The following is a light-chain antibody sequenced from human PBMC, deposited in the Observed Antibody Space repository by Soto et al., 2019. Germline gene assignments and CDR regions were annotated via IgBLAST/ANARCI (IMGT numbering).Light chain of an antibody. Sequence: EIVLTQSPGTLSLSAGERATLSCRASQSVDSNYLAWYQQKPGRAPKLLIHGASSRATGIPDRFSGRGSGTDFLLTISRLDPEGCAVYYCQQYGSATRAFGKKTKVEIK. CDR2: GAS. CDR3: QQYGSATRA. CDR1: QSVDSNY. V-gene: IGKV3-20*01. J-gene: IGKJ1*01.